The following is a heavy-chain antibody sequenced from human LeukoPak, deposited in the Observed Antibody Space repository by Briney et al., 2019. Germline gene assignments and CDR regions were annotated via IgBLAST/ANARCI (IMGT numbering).Heavy chain of an antibody. CDR2: IIPIFGTA. CDR3: ARSSGGFDFDY. V-gene: IGHV1-69*13. Sequence: SVNVSFTASGGTFSIYAISWVRQAPGQGLEWMGGIIPIFGTANYAQKFQGRVTITADESTSTAYMELSSLRSEDTAVYYCARSSGGFDFDYWGQGTLVTVSS. CDR1: GGTFSIYA. D-gene: IGHD3-16*01. J-gene: IGHJ4*02.